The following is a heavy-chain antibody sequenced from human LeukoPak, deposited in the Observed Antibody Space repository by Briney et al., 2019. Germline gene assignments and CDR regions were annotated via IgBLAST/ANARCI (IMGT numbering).Heavy chain of an antibody. CDR3: ARDNSIADRGWWFDP. V-gene: IGHV1-18*01. J-gene: IGHJ5*02. CDR2: ISAYNGNT. CDR1: GYTFTSYG. Sequence: GASVKVSCKASGYTFTSYGISWVRQAPGQGLEWMGWISAYNGNTNYAQKLQGRVTMARDTPTSTVYMELRSLRSDDTAVYYCARDNSIADRGWWFDPWGQGTLVTVSS. D-gene: IGHD4-23*01.